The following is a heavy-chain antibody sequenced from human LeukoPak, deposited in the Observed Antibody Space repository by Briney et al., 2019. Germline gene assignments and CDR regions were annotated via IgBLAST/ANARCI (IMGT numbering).Heavy chain of an antibody. CDR1: GGSISSSSYY. J-gene: IGHJ4*02. Sequence: SETLSLTCTVSGGSISSSSYYWGWIRQPPGKGLEWIGEINYSGSTNYNPSLKSRVTISVDTSKNQFSLKLSSVTAADTAVYYCASGGNFGEFDYWGQGTLVTVSS. D-gene: IGHD3-10*01. CDR3: ASGGNFGEFDY. CDR2: INYSGST. V-gene: IGHV4-39*07.